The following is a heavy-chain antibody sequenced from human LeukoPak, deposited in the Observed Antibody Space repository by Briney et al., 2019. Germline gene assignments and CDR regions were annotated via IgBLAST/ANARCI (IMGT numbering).Heavy chain of an antibody. CDR2: ISSSSSTI. V-gene: IGHV3-48*01. CDR3: ARAAGE. D-gene: IGHD4-17*01. CDR1: GFTFSSYS. Sequence: GGSLRLSCAASGFTFSSYSMNWVRQAPGKGLEWVSYISSSSSTIYYADPVKGRFTISRDNAKNSLYLQMNSLRAEDTAVYYCARAAGEWGQGTLVTVSS. J-gene: IGHJ4*02.